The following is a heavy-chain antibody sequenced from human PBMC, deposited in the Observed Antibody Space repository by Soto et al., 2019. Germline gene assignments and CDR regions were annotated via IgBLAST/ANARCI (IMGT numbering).Heavy chain of an antibody. D-gene: IGHD3-16*01. Sequence: QVQLVQSGAEVKKPGASVKVSCKASGYTFTSYGISWVRQAPGQGLERMGWISAYNGNTNNAQKREGIVTMTRDTSTSTAYMELRSLRSDDTAVYYCARVGGNDYDYVWGSYGYWGQGTLVTVAS. CDR3: ARVGGNDYDYVWGSYGY. CDR2: ISAYNGNT. J-gene: IGHJ4*02. CDR1: GYTFTSYG. V-gene: IGHV1-18*04.